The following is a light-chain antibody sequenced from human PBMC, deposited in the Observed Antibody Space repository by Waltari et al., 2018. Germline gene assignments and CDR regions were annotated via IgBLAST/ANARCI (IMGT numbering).Light chain of an antibody. J-gene: IGKJ2*01. Sequence: DIQMTQSPSSLSASVGDRVTITCRASQSISSYLNWYQQKPGKAPKLLIYAASSLQSGVPSRFSGSGSGTDFTITISSLQPEDFVTYYCQQSYSTPYTFGQGTKLEIK. CDR2: AAS. V-gene: IGKV1-39*01. CDR3: QQSYSTPYT. CDR1: QSISSY.